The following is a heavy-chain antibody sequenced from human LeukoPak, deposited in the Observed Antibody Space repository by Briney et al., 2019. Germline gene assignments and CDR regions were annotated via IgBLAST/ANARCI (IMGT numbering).Heavy chain of an antibody. CDR3: ARGGGSG. D-gene: IGHD6-25*01. J-gene: IGHJ4*02. CDR2: IRQDGSEK. Sequence: GGSLRLSCAASGFTLSSYWMNWVRQAPGKGLEWVANIRQDGSEKYYVDPVKGRFTISRDNAKNSLYLQMNSLRAEDTAVYYCARGGGSGWGQGTLVTVSS. CDR1: GFTLSSYW. V-gene: IGHV3-7*01.